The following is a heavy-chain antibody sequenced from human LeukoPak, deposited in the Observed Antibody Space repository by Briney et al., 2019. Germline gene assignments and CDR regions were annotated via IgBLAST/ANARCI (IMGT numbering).Heavy chain of an antibody. Sequence: PSETLSLTCTVSRDSISLYYWNWIRLPPGKGLEWIGYVSHSGYTNYSPSLKSRVTISVDTSKNQFSLKLISVTAADTAVYYCARSRSESSSLYYYYFYMDVWGKGTTVTVSS. CDR3: ARSRSESSSLYYYYFYMDV. CDR1: RDSISLYY. J-gene: IGHJ6*03. CDR2: VSHSGYT. D-gene: IGHD6-13*01. V-gene: IGHV4-59*08.